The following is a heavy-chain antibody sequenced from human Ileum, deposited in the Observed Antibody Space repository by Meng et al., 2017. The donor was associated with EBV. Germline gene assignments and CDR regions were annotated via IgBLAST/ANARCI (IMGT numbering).Heavy chain of an antibody. CDR1: GGSVSGNRAA. CDR2: TYYRSKLYY. J-gene: IGHJ1*01. Sequence: QLHAQASGPVLAPPAHTRALTCAISGGSVSGNRAAWHWMSQSPLRGLEWLGRTYYRSKLYYDYAVSVKSRMTINPDTSKNQFSLQLNSVTPEDTAVYYCARGAYTSTWFWGQGTLVTVSS. D-gene: IGHD6-13*01. CDR3: ARGAYTSTWF. V-gene: IGHV6-1*01.